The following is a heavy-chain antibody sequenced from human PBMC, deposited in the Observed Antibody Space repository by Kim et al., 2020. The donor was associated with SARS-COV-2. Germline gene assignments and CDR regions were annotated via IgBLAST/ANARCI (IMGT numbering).Heavy chain of an antibody. J-gene: IGHJ4*02. V-gene: IGHV3-30*02. CDR3: AKVPDYYDSSAR. D-gene: IGHD3-22*01. Sequence: YYADSVKGRFTISRDNSKNTLYLQMNSLRAEDTAVYYCAKVPDYYDSSARWGQGTLVTVSS.